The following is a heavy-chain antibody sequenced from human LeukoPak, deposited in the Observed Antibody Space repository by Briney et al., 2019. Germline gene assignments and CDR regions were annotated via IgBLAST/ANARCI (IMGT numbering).Heavy chain of an antibody. CDR2: ISSSGSTI. Sequence: SGGSLRLSCAASGFTFSDYYMSWIRQAPGKGLEWVSYISSSGSTIYYADSVKGRFTISRDNAKNSLYLQMNSLRAEDTAVYYCAKDRGSSSWYKNWGQGTLVTVSS. V-gene: IGHV3-11*01. J-gene: IGHJ4*02. CDR3: AKDRGSSSWYKN. D-gene: IGHD6-13*01. CDR1: GFTFSDYY.